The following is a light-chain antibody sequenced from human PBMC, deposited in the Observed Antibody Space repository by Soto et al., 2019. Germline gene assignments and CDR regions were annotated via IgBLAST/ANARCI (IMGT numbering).Light chain of an antibody. CDR1: RSNIGAGND. Sequence: QSVLTQPPSVSGAPGQRVTISCTGSRSNIGAGNDVHWYQQLPETAPKLLIYGNSNRPSGVPDRFSGSKSGTSASLAITGLQAEDEADYYCQSYDSSLSGSVFGGGTKLTVL. V-gene: IGLV1-40*01. J-gene: IGLJ2*01. CDR3: QSYDSSLSGSV. CDR2: GNS.